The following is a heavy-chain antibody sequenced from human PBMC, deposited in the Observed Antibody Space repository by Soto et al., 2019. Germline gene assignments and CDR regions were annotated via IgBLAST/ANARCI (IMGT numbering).Heavy chain of an antibody. V-gene: IGHV4-34*01. CDR2: INHSGST. CDR3: ARGVPHSSPSPDY. J-gene: IGHJ4*02. D-gene: IGHD6-6*01. CDR1: GGSFSGYY. Sequence: QVQLQQWGAGLLKPSETLSLTCAVYGGSFSGYYWSWIRQPPGKGLEWIGEINHSGSTNYNPSLKRRVTLSVDQAKNQFPLKLGFVTAADTAGYYCARGVPHSSPSPDYWGQGTLVTVSS.